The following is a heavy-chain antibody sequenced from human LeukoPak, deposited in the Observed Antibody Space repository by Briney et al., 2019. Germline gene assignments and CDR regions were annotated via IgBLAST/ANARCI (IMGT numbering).Heavy chain of an antibody. CDR2: IIPIFGTA. J-gene: IGHJ6*04. Sequence: SVKVSCKAPGDTFSSYAISWVRQAPGQGLEWMGGIIPIFGTANYAQKFQGRVTITADESTSTAYMELSSLRSEDTAVYYCARVTGPRYCSSTIGPCYYYYGMDVWGKGTTVTVSS. CDR1: GDTFSSYA. D-gene: IGHD2-2*01. CDR3: ARVTGPRYCSSTIGPCYYYYGMDV. V-gene: IGHV1-69*13.